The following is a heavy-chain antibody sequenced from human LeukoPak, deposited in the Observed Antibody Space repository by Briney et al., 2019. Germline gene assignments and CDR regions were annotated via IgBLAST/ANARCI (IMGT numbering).Heavy chain of an antibody. Sequence: SETLSLTCTVSGGSISSRSYYWGWIRQPPGKGLEWIGSIYYSGSAYYNPSLKSRVTISVDTSKSQFSLKLSSVTAADTAVYSCARHLGSGSYFDYWGQGTLVTVSA. CDR3: ARHLGSGSYFDY. D-gene: IGHD1-26*01. CDR2: IYYSGSA. V-gene: IGHV4-39*01. CDR1: GGSISSRSYY. J-gene: IGHJ4*02.